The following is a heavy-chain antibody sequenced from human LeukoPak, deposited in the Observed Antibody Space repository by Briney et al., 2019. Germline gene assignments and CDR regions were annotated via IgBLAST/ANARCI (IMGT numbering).Heavy chain of an antibody. V-gene: IGHV1-18*01. Sequence: GASVKVSCKASGYTFTSYGISWVRQAPGQGLEWMGWISAYNGNTNYAQKLQGRVTMTTDTSTSTAYMELRSLRSDDTAVYYCARDGDRAYYYYYMDVWGKGTTVTISS. CDR1: GYTFTSYG. CDR2: ISAYNGNT. CDR3: ARDGDRAYYYYYMDV. D-gene: IGHD7-27*01. J-gene: IGHJ6*03.